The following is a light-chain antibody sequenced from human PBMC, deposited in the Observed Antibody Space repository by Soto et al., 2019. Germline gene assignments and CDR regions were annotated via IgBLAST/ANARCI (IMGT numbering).Light chain of an antibody. CDR1: SSNIGAGYD. J-gene: IGLJ2*01. Sequence: QSVLTQPPSVSGAPGQRVTISCTGSSSNIGAGYDIHWYQQLPGTAPKLLIYANSNRPSGVPDRFSGSKSGTSASLAITGLQAEDEADCYCQSYDSSLSALFGGGTKPTVL. CDR3: QSYDSSLSAL. V-gene: IGLV1-40*01. CDR2: ANS.